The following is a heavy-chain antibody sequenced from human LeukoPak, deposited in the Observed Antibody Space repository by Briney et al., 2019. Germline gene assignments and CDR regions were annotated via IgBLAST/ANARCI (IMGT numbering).Heavy chain of an antibody. CDR3: ARQSDSDSPFDY. CDR1: GYSFTSYW. D-gene: IGHD2-15*01. J-gene: IGHJ4*02. V-gene: IGHV5-51*01. CDR2: IYPADSDT. Sequence: GESLKISRKVSGYSFTSYWIGWVRQMPGKGLEWMGIIYPADSDTKYSPSFQGQVTISADKSISTSYVQWSSLKASDTATYYCARQSDSDSPFDYWGQGTLVTVSS.